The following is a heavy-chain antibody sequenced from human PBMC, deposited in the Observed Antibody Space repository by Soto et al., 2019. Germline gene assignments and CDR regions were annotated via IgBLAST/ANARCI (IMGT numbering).Heavy chain of an antibody. CDR1: GASISSYY. Sequence: SETLSLTCTVSGASISSYYWSWIRQPPGKGLECIGYIYYSGSTNFNPSLKSRVTISADTSKSQFSLKLSSVTAADTAVYYCARIYYDFWSGYFFEYWGQGTLVTVSS. J-gene: IGHJ4*02. D-gene: IGHD3-3*01. CDR2: IYYSGST. CDR3: ARIYYDFWSGYFFEY. V-gene: IGHV4-59*01.